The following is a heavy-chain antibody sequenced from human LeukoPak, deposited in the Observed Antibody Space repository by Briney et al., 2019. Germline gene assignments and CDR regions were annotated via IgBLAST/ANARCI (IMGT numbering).Heavy chain of an antibody. CDR1: GFTFSSYA. D-gene: IGHD3-22*01. CDR3: ARGIGGHYYDSSGYYYEDY. V-gene: IGHV3-30*04. J-gene: IGHJ4*02. CDR2: ISYDGSNK. Sequence: EGSLRLSCAASGFTFSSYAMHWVRQAPGKGLEWVAVISYDGSNKYYADSVKGRFTISRDNSKNTLYLQMNSLRAEDTAVYYCARGIGGHYYDSSGYYYEDYWGQGTLVTVSS.